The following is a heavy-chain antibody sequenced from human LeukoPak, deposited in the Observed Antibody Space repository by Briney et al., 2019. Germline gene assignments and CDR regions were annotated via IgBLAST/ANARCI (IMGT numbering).Heavy chain of an antibody. V-gene: IGHV4-34*01. CDR2: INHSGST. J-gene: IGHJ1*01. CDR3: ARGRYSYGQRYFQH. D-gene: IGHD5-18*01. Sequence: SETLSLTCAVYGGSFSGYYWSWIRQPPGKGLEWVGEINHSGSTNYNPSLKSRVTISVDTSKNQFSLKLSSVTAADTAVYYCARGRYSYGQRYFQHWGQGTLVTVSS. CDR1: GGSFSGYY.